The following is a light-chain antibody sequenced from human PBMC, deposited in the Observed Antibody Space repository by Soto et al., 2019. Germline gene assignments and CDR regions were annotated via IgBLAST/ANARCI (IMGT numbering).Light chain of an antibody. CDR3: FSHRSGDSQV. J-gene: IGLJ1*01. CDR1: NSDIGAYNY. Sequence: QSVLTQPASVSGSPGQSITISCTGTNSDIGAYNYVSWYQQYPGKAPKLMIYGVTNRPSWVSNRFSGSQTGNTASLTISGLQAEDEADYYCFSHRSGDSQVFGTGTKGTAL. V-gene: IGLV2-14*03. CDR2: GVT.